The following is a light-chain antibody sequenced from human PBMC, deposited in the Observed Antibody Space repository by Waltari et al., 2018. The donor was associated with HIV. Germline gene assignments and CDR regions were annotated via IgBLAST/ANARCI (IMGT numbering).Light chain of an antibody. CDR1: QDISNY. V-gene: IGKV1-33*01. Sequence: DIQMTQSPTSLSASVGDRITIACQACQDISNYLNWHQKIPGMAPKVLNSDASILATGVPSRFTGSGSGTHFTLVINDLQPGDSATYFCQQYEDLPLTFGGGTKVEIK. CDR2: DAS. CDR3: QQYEDLPLT. J-gene: IGKJ4*01.